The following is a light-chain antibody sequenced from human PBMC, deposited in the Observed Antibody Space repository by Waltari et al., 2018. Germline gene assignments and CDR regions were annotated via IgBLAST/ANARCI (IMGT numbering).Light chain of an antibody. CDR1: SSAVGSYNY. J-gene: IGLJ2*01. V-gene: IGLV2-14*03. Sequence: QSALTQPASVSGSPGQSIPTSCTGTSSAVGSYNYVSWYQQHPGKAPKLIIYDVTNRPSGVSNRFSGSKSGNTASLTISGLQAEDEADYYCSSYMDTTTLELFGGGTSLTVL. CDR2: DVT. CDR3: SSYMDTTTLEL.